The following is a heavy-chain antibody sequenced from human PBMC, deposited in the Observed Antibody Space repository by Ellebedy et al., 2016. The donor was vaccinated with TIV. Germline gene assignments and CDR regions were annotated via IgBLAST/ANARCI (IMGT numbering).Heavy chain of an antibody. CDR3: ARNTGFGEFLLPLDR. CDR2: TYYRSKWYN. D-gene: IGHD3-10*01. J-gene: IGHJ5*02. V-gene: IGHV6-1*01. Sequence: MPSETLSLTCAISGDSVSSNSAGWNWIRQSPSRGLEWLGRTYYRSKWYNDYAVSVKSRITINPDTSKNQFSLDLSSVTGADTAVYYCARNTGFGEFLLPLDRWGQGTLVTVSS. CDR1: GDSVSSNSAG.